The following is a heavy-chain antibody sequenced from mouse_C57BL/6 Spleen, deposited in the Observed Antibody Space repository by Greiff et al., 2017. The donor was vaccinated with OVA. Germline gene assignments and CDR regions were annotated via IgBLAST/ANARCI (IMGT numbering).Heavy chain of an antibody. Sequence: VQLQQSGPELVKPGASVKISCKASGYSFTGYYMNWVKQSPEKSLEWIGEINPSTGGTTYNQKFKAKATLTVDKSSSTAYMQLKSLTSEDSAVYYCAREGIFPFAYWGQGTLVTVSA. V-gene: IGHV1-42*01. CDR3: AREGIFPFAY. CDR1: GYSFTGYY. CDR2: INPSTGGT. J-gene: IGHJ3*01.